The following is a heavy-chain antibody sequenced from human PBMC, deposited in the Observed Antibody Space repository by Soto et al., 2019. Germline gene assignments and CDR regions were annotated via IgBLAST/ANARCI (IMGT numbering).Heavy chain of an antibody. V-gene: IGHV4-4*07. CDR2: VYASGST. CDR1: GGSISSYY. Sequence: PSETLSLTCTVSGGSISSYYWSWIRQPAGKGLEWIGRVYASGSTNYNPSLKSRVTMSVDTSKNQFSLKLSSVTAADTASYYCARELNIAARPDWCDPWGQGTHVTVSS. CDR3: ARELNIAARPDWCDP. D-gene: IGHD6-6*01. J-gene: IGHJ5*02.